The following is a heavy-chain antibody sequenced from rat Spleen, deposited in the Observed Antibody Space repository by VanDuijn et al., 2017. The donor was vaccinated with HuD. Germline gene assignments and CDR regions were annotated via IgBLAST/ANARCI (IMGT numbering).Heavy chain of an antibody. J-gene: IGHJ2*01. Sequence: EVQLVESGGGLVQPGRSLKLSCAASGFTFSNYDMAWVRQTPTKGLEWVASITNASGRTYYPDSVKGRFTISRDDAKSALYLQMDSLRSEDTATYYCTRGTYFRHWGQGVMVTVSS. CDR3: TRGTYFRH. CDR2: ITNASGRT. CDR1: GFTFSNYD. D-gene: IGHD4-6*01. V-gene: IGHV5-29*01.